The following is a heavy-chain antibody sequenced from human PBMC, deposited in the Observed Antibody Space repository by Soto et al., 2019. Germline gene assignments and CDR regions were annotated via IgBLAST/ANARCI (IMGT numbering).Heavy chain of an antibody. CDR3: ARDQAYDYTSPGDYSYYGMDV. J-gene: IGHJ6*02. CDR2: LYPSGGT. CDR1: GVSISRSNW. D-gene: IGHD4-4*01. V-gene: IGHV4-4*02. Sequence: SETLSLTCSVSGVSISRSNWWTWVRQAPGKGLEWIGELYPSGGTTYNPSLQNRVTISVDYSKNHLSLTLTSVTAADTAVYYCARDQAYDYTSPGDYSYYGMDVWGQGNTLTVSS.